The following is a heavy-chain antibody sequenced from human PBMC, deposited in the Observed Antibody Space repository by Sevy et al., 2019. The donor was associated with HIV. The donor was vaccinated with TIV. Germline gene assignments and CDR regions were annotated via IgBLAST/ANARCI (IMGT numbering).Heavy chain of an antibody. V-gene: IGHV3-23*01. CDR3: AKDVVGGYYDSSGYSDH. CDR1: GFTFTEFA. Sequence: GGSLRLSCAASGFTFTEFAMSWVRQAPGKGLEWVSTINSGGGSTYYAASVKGRFTISRDNSQNTLDLQMNSLRAEDTAVYYCAKDVVGGYYDSSGYSDHWGQGTLVTVSS. D-gene: IGHD3-22*01. J-gene: IGHJ4*02. CDR2: INSGGGST.